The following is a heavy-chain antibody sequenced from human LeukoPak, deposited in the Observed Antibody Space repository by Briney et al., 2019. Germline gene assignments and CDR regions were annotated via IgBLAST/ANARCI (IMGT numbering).Heavy chain of an antibody. D-gene: IGHD3-3*01. CDR1: GFTFSSYW. CDR2: IKQDGSER. CDR3: ANSHFWSGFY. V-gene: IGHV3-7*01. Sequence: GGSLRLSCAASGFTFSSYWMSCVRQAPGKGLEWVANIKQDGSERYYVDSVKGRLTISRDNSKNSLYLQMNSLRAEDTAVYYCANSHFWSGFYWGQGTLVTVSS. J-gene: IGHJ4*02.